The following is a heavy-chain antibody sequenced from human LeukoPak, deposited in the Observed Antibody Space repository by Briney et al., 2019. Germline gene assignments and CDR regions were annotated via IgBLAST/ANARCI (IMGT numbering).Heavy chain of an antibody. CDR3: ARHRGIVGATRGYDAFDI. V-gene: IGHV4-59*08. CDR2: IYYSGST. CDR1: GGSISSYY. D-gene: IGHD1-26*01. J-gene: IGHJ3*02. Sequence: SETLSLTCTVSGGSISSYYWSWIRQPPGKGLEWIGYIYYSGSTNYNPSLKSRVTISVDTSKNQFSLKLSSVTAADTAVYYCARHRGIVGATRGYDAFDIWGQGTMVTVSS.